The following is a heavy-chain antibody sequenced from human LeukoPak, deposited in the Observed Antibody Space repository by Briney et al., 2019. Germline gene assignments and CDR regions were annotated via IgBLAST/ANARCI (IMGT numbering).Heavy chain of an antibody. J-gene: IGHJ5*02. V-gene: IGHV4-30-2*01. Sequence: SETLSLTCAVSGGSISSGGYSWSWIRQPPGKGLEWIGYIYHSGSTYYNPSLRSRVTISVDRSKNQFSLKLSSVTAADTAVYYCAREVAGGRYNWFDPWGQGTLVTVSS. CDR2: IYHSGST. CDR1: GGSISSGGYS. D-gene: IGHD3-16*01. CDR3: AREVAGGRYNWFDP.